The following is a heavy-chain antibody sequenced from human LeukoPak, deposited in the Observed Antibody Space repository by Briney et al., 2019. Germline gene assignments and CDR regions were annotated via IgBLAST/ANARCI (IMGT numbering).Heavy chain of an antibody. D-gene: IGHD6-13*01. Sequence: PSETLSLTCAVYGGSFSGYYWSWVRQAPGKGLEWVSAISGSGGSTYYADSVKGRFTISRDNSKNTLYLQMNSLRAEDTAVYYCAKVSGIAAAGQCWGQGTLVTVSS. CDR3: AKVSGIAAAGQC. CDR2: ISGSGGST. J-gene: IGHJ4*02. V-gene: IGHV3-23*01. CDR1: GGSFSGYY.